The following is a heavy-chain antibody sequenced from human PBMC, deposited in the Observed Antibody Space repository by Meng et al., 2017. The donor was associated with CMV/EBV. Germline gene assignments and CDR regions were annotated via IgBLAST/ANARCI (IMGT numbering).Heavy chain of an antibody. V-gene: IGHV3-9*01. D-gene: IGHD6-6*01. CDR1: GFTFDDYA. J-gene: IGHJ5*02. CDR3: AKAAAQSWFDP. CDR2: ISWNSGSI. Sequence: GGSLRLSCAASGFTFDDYAMHWVRQAPGKGLEWVSGISWNSGSIGYADSVKGRFTISRDNAKNSLYLQMNSLRAEDTALYYCAKAAAQSWFDPWGQGTLVTVSS.